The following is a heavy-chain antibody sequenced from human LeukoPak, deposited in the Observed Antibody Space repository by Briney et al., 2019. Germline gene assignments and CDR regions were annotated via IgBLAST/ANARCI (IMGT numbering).Heavy chain of an antibody. V-gene: IGHV1-2*02. D-gene: IGHD2-2*02. J-gene: IGHJ3*02. CDR1: GYTFTGHY. CDR3: ARDMGPVVVVPAAILGRAFDI. Sequence: ASVKVSCKASGYTFTGHYMHWVRQAPGQGLEWMGWINPNSGGTNYAQKFQGRVTITRDTSISTAYMELSRLRSDDTAVYYCARDMGPVVVVPAAILGRAFDIWGQGTMVTVSS. CDR2: INPNSGGT.